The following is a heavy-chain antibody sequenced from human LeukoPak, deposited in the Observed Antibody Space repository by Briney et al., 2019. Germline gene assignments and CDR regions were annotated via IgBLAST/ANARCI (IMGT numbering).Heavy chain of an antibody. D-gene: IGHD6-19*01. CDR1: GYTFTSYA. CDR3: AREKVGGIAVAETFEY. J-gene: IGHJ4*02. V-gene: IGHV7-4-1*02. CDR2: INTNTGNP. Sequence: GASVKASCKASGYTFTSYAMNWVRQAPGQGLEWMGWINTNTGNPTYAQGFTGRFVFSLDTSVSTAYLQISSLKAEDTAVYYCAREKVGGIAVAETFEYWGQGTLVTVSS.